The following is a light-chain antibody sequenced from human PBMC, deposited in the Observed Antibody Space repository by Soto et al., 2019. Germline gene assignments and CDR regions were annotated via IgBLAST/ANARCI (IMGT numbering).Light chain of an antibody. CDR1: QSVSSSY. Sequence: EIVLTQSPGTLSLSPGERDTLSCRASQSVSSSYFAWYQQKPGQTPRLLIYGASSRATGIPDRFSGSGSGTDLTLTISRLEPEDFAVYYCQQYGSSPLTFGGGTKVEIK. CDR3: QQYGSSPLT. V-gene: IGKV3-20*01. J-gene: IGKJ4*01. CDR2: GAS.